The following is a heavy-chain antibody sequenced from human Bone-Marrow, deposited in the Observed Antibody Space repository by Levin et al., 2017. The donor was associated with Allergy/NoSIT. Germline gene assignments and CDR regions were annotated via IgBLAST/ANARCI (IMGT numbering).Heavy chain of an antibody. CDR2: ISYDGSKK. CDR3: ARDVNYYDWTSPRYDY. V-gene: IGHV3-30-3*01. Sequence: GGSLRLSCAASGFTFSNYGIHWVRQAPGKGLEWVAAISYDGSKKYYEDSVKGRFTISRDNSKNTLYLQMNSLRAEDTAVYFCARDVNYYDWTSPRYDYGGQGTLVTVSS. J-gene: IGHJ4*02. CDR1: GFTFSNYG. D-gene: IGHD3-22*01.